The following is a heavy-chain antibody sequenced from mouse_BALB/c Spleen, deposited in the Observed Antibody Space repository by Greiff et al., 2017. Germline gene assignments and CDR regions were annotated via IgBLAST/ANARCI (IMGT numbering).Heavy chain of an antibody. Sequence: ESGPGLVKPSQSLSLTCTVTGYSITSDYAWNWIRQFPGNKLEWMGYISYSGSTSYNPSLKSRISITRDTSKNQFFLQLNSVTTEDTATYYCARAGGAMDYGGQGTSVTVSS. V-gene: IGHV3-2*02. CDR1: GYSITSDYA. J-gene: IGHJ4*01. CDR3: ARAGGAMDY. CDR2: ISYSGST.